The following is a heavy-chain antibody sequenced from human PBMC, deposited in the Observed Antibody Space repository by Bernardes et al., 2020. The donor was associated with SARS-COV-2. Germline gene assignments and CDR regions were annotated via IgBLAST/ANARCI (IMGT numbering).Heavy chain of an antibody. Sequence: GGALRLPCAASGFPLCSNGLAWGRPAPGEGAGWVPSICGRGGNIHYADSVKGRFTISRDNSKNTVYLQMNSLKVEDTAVYYCAKIGGAYSWYFDLWGRGTLVTVSS. CDR1: GFPLCSNG. D-gene: IGHD2-15*01. V-gene: IGHV3-23*01. CDR2: ICGRGGNI. J-gene: IGHJ2*01. CDR3: AKIGGAYSWYFDL.